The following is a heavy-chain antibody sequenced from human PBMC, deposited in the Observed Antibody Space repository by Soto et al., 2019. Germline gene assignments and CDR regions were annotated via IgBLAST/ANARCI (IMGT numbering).Heavy chain of an antibody. CDR3: ARDNSLTYYDFWSGYYSGYWFDP. CDR2: IYYSGST. CDR1: GGSISSGGYY. V-gene: IGHV4-31*03. D-gene: IGHD3-3*01. Sequence: TSETLSLTCTVSGGSISSGGYYWSWIRQHPGKGLEWIGYIYYSGSTYYNPSLKSRVTISVDTSKNQFSLKLSSVTAADTAVYYCARDNSLTYYDFWSGYYSGYWFDPWGQGTLVTVSS. J-gene: IGHJ5*02.